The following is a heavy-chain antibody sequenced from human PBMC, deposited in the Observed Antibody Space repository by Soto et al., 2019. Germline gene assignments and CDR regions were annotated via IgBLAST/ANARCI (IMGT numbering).Heavy chain of an antibody. CDR3: ARMAVAGPEPDY. Sequence: SETLSLTCAVYGGSFSGYYWSWIRQPPGKGLEWIGEINHSGSTNYNPSLKSRVTISVDTSKNQFSLKLSSVTAADTAVYYCARMAVAGPEPDYWGQGTLVTVSS. CDR1: GGSFSGYY. V-gene: IGHV4-34*01. D-gene: IGHD6-19*01. J-gene: IGHJ4*02. CDR2: INHSGST.